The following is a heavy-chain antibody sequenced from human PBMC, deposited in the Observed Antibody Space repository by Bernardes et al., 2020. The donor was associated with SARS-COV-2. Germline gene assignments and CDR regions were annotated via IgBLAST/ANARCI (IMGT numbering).Heavy chain of an antibody. CDR3: ARGVVVVPAAIFHYYYMDV. Sequence: SQTLSLTCAVYGGSFSGYYWSWIRQPPGQGLEWIGEINHSGSTNYNPSLKSRVTISVDTSKNQFSLKLSSVTAADTAVYYCARGVVVVPAAIFHYYYMDVWGKGTTVTVSS. D-gene: IGHD2-2*02. V-gene: IGHV4-34*01. J-gene: IGHJ6*03. CDR1: GGSFSGYY. CDR2: INHSGST.